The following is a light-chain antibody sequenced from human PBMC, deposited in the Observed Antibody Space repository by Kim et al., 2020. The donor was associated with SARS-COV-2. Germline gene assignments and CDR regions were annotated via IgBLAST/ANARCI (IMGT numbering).Light chain of an antibody. CDR1: SGHSSYA. V-gene: IGLV4-69*01. CDR3: QTWGTGMNWV. J-gene: IGLJ3*02. Sequence: QLVLTQSPSASASLGASVKLTCTLSSGHSSYAIAWHQQQPEKGPRYLMKLNSDGSHSKGDGIPDRFSGSSSGAEHYLTISSLQSEDEADYYCQTWGTGMNWVFGGGTQLTVL. CDR2: LNSDGSH.